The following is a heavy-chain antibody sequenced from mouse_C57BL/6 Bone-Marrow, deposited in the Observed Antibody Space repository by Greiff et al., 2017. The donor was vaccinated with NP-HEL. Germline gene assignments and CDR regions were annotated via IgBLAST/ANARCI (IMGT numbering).Heavy chain of an antibody. CDR2: IRSKSNNYAT. V-gene: IGHV10-1*01. Sequence: EVKLVESGGGLVQPKGSLKLSCAASGFSFNTYAMNWVRQAPGKGLEWVARIRSKSNNYATYYADSVKDRFTISRDDSESMLYLQMNNLKTEDTAMYYCVRHVYYGSFDYWGQGTTLTVSS. J-gene: IGHJ2*01. D-gene: IGHD2-2*01. CDR1: GFSFNTYA. CDR3: VRHVYYGSFDY.